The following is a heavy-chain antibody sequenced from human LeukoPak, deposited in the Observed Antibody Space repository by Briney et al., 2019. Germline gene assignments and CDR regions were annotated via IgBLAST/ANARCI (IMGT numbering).Heavy chain of an antibody. CDR3: ARDPYYDSSGYPLPDY. CDR1: GYTFTGYY. D-gene: IGHD3-22*01. V-gene: IGHV1-2*02. J-gene: IGHJ4*02. Sequence: ASVKVSCKASGYTFTGYYMHWVRQAPGQGLEWMGWINPNSGGTNYAQKFQGRVTMTRDTSISTAYMELSRLRSDDTAVYYCARDPYYDSSGYPLPDYWGQGTLVTVSS. CDR2: INPNSGGT.